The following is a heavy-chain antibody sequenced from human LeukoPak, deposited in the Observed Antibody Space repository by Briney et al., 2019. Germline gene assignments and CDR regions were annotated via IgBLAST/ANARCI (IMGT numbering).Heavy chain of an antibody. CDR3: ASNYYDTSDYPVFDY. J-gene: IGHJ4*02. Sequence: RGSLRLSCAASGFTFSDYYMSWIRQAPGKGLEWVSSISSSGITIYYADSVKGRFTISRDNAKNSLYLQMNSLRAEDTAVYYCASNYYDTSDYPVFDYWGQGTLVTVSS. CDR2: ISSSGITI. V-gene: IGHV3-11*04. D-gene: IGHD3-22*01. CDR1: GFTFSDYY.